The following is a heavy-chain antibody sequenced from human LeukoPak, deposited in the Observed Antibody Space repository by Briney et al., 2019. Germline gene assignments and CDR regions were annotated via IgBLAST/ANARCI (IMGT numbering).Heavy chain of an antibody. CDR3: ARDTGVGSSGSTPYFDY. Sequence: TSETLSLTCTVSGGSVSSGNYYWSWLRQSPGKGLEWIGYFYYSGSTNYNPSLKSRVTISGDTSKNQFSLKLSSVTAADTAVYYCARDTGVGSSGSTPYFDYWGQGTLVTVSS. D-gene: IGHD3-22*01. CDR2: FYYSGST. J-gene: IGHJ4*02. V-gene: IGHV4-61*01. CDR1: GGSVSSGNYY.